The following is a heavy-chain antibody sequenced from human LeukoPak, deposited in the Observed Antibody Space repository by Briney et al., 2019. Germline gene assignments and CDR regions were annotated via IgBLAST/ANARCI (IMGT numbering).Heavy chain of an antibody. V-gene: IGHV4-31*03. CDR3: AREINGSSSSDYYGMDV. D-gene: IGHD6-13*01. CDR2: IYYSGST. J-gene: IGHJ6*02. CDR1: DGSISSGGYY. Sequence: PSETLSLTCTVSDGSISSGGYYWSWIRQHPGKGLEWIGYIYYSGSTYYNPSLKSRVTISVDTSKNQFSLKLSSVTAADTAVYYCAREINGSSSSDYYGMDVWGQGTTVTVSS.